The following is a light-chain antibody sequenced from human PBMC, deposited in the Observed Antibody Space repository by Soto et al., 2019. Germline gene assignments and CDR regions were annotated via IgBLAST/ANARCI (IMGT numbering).Light chain of an antibody. J-gene: IGLJ3*02. CDR1: SSDVGNYQY. Sequence: QSALTQSPSASGSPGQSVTISCTGTSSDVGNYQYVSWYQQHPGKAPKLMIYEVSKRPSGVPDRFSGSKSGNTASLTVSGLQVEDEGDYYCSSYAGSNLWVFGGGTKLTVL. CDR2: EVS. V-gene: IGLV2-8*01. CDR3: SSYAGSNLWV.